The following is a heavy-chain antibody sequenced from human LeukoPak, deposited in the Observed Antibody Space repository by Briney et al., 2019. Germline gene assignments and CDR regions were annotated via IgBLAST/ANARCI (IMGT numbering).Heavy chain of an antibody. J-gene: IGHJ5*02. CDR2: ISSSSSYT. V-gene: IGHV3-11*06. CDR3: ARVDEGCGELVFGWFDP. CDR1: GFTFSDYY. Sequence: GGSLRLSCAASGFTFSDYYMSWIRPAPGKGLKWVSYISSSSSYTNYADSVKGRFTISRDNAKNSLYLQMNSLRAEDTAVYYCARVDEGCGELVFGWFDPWGQGTLVTVSS. D-gene: IGHD3-10*01.